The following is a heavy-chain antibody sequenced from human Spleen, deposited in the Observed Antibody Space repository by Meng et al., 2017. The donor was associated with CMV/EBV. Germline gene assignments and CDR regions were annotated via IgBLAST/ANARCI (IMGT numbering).Heavy chain of an antibody. CDR1: GFTFSTYA. V-gene: IGHV3-7*01. CDR3: AKDWEVYCSSTSCYSVDY. D-gene: IGHD2-2*02. CDR2: IKQDGSEK. J-gene: IGHJ4*02. Sequence: GESLKISCAASGFTFSTYAMNWVRQAPGKGLEWVANIKQDGSEKYYADSVKGRFTISRDNSKNTLYLQMNSLRAEDTAVYYCAKDWEVYCSSTSCYSVDYWGQGTLVTVSS.